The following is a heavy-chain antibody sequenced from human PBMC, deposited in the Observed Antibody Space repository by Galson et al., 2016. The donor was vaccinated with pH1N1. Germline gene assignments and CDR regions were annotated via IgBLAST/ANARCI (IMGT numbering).Heavy chain of an antibody. CDR2: ISGYNGNT. V-gene: IGHV1-18*01. J-gene: IGHJ3*02. Sequence: SVKVSCKASGYTFSTYGISWVRQAPGQGLEWMGWISGYNGNTNYAQKFQGRVTVTTDTSTSTAFMELRSLRSDDTAVYYCAREIGIVMNIGDHDGFDIWGPGTMVIVSS. CDR3: AREIGIVMNIGDHDGFDI. CDR1: GYTFSTYG. D-gene: IGHD2/OR15-2a*01.